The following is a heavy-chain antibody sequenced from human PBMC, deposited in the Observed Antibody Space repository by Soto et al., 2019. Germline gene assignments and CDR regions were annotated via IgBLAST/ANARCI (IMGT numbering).Heavy chain of an antibody. CDR3: AKEDLVATNPDY. CDR2: ISYDGSNK. CDR1: GFTFSSYG. D-gene: IGHD5-12*01. V-gene: IGHV3-30*18. J-gene: IGHJ4*02. Sequence: QVQLVESGGGGVQPGRSLRLSCAASGFTFSSYGMHWVRQAPGKGLEWVAVISYDGSNKYYADSVKGRFTISRDNSKNTLYLQMNSLRAEDTAVYYCAKEDLVATNPDYWGQGTLVTVSS.